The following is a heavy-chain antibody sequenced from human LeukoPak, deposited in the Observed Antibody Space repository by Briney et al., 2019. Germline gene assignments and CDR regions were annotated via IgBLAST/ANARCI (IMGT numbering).Heavy chain of an antibody. CDR2: IKKDGSKK. D-gene: IGHD3-10*01. V-gene: IGHV3-7*01. CDR3: ARGPAYGARSDYLDY. J-gene: IGHJ4*02. Sequence: GGSLRLSCAASGFTVSSNYMTWVRQVPGKGLEWVADIKKDGSKKNQVDSGRFTISRDNARNSLYLQMNNLRAEDTAVYYCARGPAYGARSDYLDYWGQGTLVTVSS. CDR1: GFTVSSNY.